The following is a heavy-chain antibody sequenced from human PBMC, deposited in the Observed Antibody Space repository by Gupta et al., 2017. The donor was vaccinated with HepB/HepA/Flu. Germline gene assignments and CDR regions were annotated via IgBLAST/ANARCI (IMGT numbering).Heavy chain of an antibody. CDR2: SRWKSGRL. CDR1: GFSFVAYA. Sequence: EVQLVEPGGGLVQPGRSLRLYCSSSGFSFVAYAMNGVVQAPGEGLEWLSYSRWKSGRLDYADSVKGRFTISRDNAKNSLSLQMNSVRTEDTAVYYCLKEGGNSERSALDSWGQGTMVTVSS. J-gene: IGHJ3*02. V-gene: IGHV3-9*01. D-gene: IGHD4-23*01. CDR3: LKEGGNSERSALDS.